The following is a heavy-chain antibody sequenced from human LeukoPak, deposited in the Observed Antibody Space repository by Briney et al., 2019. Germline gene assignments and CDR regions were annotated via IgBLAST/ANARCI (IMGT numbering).Heavy chain of an antibody. CDR2: IYYSGTT. J-gene: IGHJ4*02. Sequence: SETLSLTCIVSGGSISNNDRYWGWIRQPPGKGPEWIGNIYYSGTTYYNPSLKSRVILLVDTSKNQFSLKLNSVTAADTAVYYCASDYVAGTRRLDYWGQGTLVTVSS. V-gene: IGHV4-39*07. CDR1: GGSISNNDRY. D-gene: IGHD6-19*01. CDR3: ASDYVAGTRRLDY.